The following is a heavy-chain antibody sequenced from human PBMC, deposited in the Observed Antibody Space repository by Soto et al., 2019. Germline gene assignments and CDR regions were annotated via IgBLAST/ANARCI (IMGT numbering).Heavy chain of an antibody. CDR3: ARELRYYDSSGYYPYLDY. Sequence: SETLSLTCTVSGGSISSYYWSWIRQPPGKGLEWIGYIYYSGSTNYNPSLKSRVTISVDTSKNQFSLKLSSVTAADTAVYYCARELRYYDSSGYYPYLDYWGQGTLVTVSS. D-gene: IGHD3-22*01. J-gene: IGHJ4*02. CDR2: IYYSGST. V-gene: IGHV4-59*01. CDR1: GGSISSYY.